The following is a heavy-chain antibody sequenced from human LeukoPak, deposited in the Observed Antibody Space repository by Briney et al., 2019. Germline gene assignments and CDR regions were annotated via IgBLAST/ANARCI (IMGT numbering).Heavy chain of an antibody. Sequence: ASVKVSCKASGYTFTGYYLHWVRQAPGQGLEWMGWITPNSGGTDYALKFQGRVTMTRDTSISTVCMELTGLTSDDTAVYYCARSPIGLGFFDYWGQGTLVTVSS. CDR3: ARSPIGLGFFDY. D-gene: IGHD7-27*01. CDR1: GYTFTGYY. CDR2: ITPNSGGT. J-gene: IGHJ4*02. V-gene: IGHV1-2*02.